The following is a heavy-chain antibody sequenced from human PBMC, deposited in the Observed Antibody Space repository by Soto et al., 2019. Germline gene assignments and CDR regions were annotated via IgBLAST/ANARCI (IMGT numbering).Heavy chain of an antibody. Sequence: PSETLSLTCAVSCVSISIPNWWAWVRQAPGKGLEWIGEIDHSGTTNYNPSLNSRVTISLDRSKNQFSLRLSSVAAADTAVYFCARGKFYAFDIWGQGTMVTVS. CDR2: IDHSGTT. CDR1: CVSISIPNW. V-gene: IGHV4-4*02. CDR3: ARGKFYAFDI. J-gene: IGHJ3*02.